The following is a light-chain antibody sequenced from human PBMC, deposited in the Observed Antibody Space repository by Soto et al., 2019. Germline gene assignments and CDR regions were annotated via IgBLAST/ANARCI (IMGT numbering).Light chain of an antibody. J-gene: IGKJ4*01. CDR3: QQYNSYSLT. CDR1: QSISIC. Sequence: DIQMTQSPSTLSAAVGDRVTITCRASQSISICLAWYQQQPGKAPKLLIYKASSLESGVPSRFCGSGSGTEFTLTISSLQHDDFATYYCQQYNSYSLTFGGGTKVEIK. CDR2: KAS. V-gene: IGKV1-5*03.